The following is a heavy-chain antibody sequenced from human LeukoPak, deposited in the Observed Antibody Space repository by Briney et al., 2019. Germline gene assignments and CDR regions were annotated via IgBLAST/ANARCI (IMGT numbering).Heavy chain of an antibody. CDR1: GASMNFYY. CDR2: VYSSGRT. V-gene: IGHV4-4*08. J-gene: IGHJ4*02. CDR3: ARRGDSAPYFDS. Sequence: SETLSLTCNVSGASMNFYYWNWIRQTPGEGLQWIGHVYSSGRTDSNPSLKSRVTISVDTSRSLFSLRLTSVTAADTGVYYCARRGDSAPYFDSWGQGTLVTVSS. D-gene: IGHD2-21*02.